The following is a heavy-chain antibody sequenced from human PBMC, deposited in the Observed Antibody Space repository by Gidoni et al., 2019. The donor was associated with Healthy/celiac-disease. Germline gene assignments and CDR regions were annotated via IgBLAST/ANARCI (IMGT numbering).Heavy chain of an antibody. D-gene: IGHD5-12*01. CDR2: IIPIFGTA. J-gene: IGHJ4*02. CDR1: GGPLRSYA. V-gene: IGHV1-69*06. CDR3: ASPDGYNPESVFDY. Sequence: QAQLVQSGAEVKQPASSVKVSCMASGGPLRSYATSWVRQAPGQGLEWMGGIIPIFGTANYAQKFQGRVTIAADKSTSTAYMELSSLRSEDTAVYYCASPDGYNPESVFDYWGQGTLVTVSS.